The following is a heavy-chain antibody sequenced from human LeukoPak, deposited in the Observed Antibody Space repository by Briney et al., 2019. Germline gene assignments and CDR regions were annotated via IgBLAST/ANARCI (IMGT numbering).Heavy chain of an antibody. CDR1: GFTFSSYA. V-gene: IGHV3-64*01. Sequence: GGSLRLSCAASGFTFSSYAMHWVRQAPGKGLEYVSAISSNGDSTYYANSVKGRFSISRDNSKNTLYLQMGSLRAEDMAVYYCARVTIFGVEDYWGQGTLVTVSS. CDR3: ARVTIFGVEDY. J-gene: IGHJ4*02. D-gene: IGHD3-3*01. CDR2: ISSNGDST.